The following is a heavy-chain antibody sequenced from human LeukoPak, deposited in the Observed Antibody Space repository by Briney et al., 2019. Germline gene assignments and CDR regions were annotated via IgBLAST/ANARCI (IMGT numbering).Heavy chain of an antibody. CDR3: SRENGAFSPFGY. V-gene: IGHV4-59*12. CDR2: IYYSGTT. Sequence: PSETLSLTCTVSGGSISTYYWTWIRQPPGKGLEWIGYIYYSGTTNYNPSLKSRVTISVDTSKNQFSLNLSSVTAADTAVYYCSRENGAFSPFGYWGQGTLVIVPS. J-gene: IGHJ4*02. D-gene: IGHD2-8*01. CDR1: GGSISTYY.